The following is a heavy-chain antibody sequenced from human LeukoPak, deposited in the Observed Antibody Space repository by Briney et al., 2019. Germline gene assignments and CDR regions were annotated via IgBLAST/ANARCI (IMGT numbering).Heavy chain of an antibody. CDR1: GGSISSHY. J-gene: IGHJ4*02. Sequence: PSETLSLTCTVSGGSISSHYWSWVRQPPGRGLEWIGYIYYSGSTNYNPSLKSRVTISVDTSKNQFSLKLSSVTAADTAVYYCARRITILGPNDYWGQGTLVTVSS. D-gene: IGHD3-3*01. CDR2: IYYSGST. V-gene: IGHV4-59*11. CDR3: ARRITILGPNDY.